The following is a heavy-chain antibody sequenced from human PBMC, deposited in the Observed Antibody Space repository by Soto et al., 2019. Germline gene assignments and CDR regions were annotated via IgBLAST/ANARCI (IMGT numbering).Heavy chain of an antibody. D-gene: IGHD4-17*01. CDR2: ISYDGSKK. V-gene: IGHV3-30*03. Sequence: QVQLVESGGGVVQPGKSLRLSCVASGFSFSTYGFHWVRQAPGKGLEWVAIISYDGSKKYYADSVTGRFTISRDNSKNAVYLQMNSMRADDTAVYYCARNRLLGIYARTGVAYWGRGTQVTVSS. J-gene: IGHJ4*02. CDR3: ARNRLLGIYARTGVAY. CDR1: GFSFSTYG.